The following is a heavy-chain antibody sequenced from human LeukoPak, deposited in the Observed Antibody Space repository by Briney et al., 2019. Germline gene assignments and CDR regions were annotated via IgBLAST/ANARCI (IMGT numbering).Heavy chain of an antibody. D-gene: IGHD6-19*01. CDR1: GGTFSSYA. V-gene: IGHV1-69*06. CDR2: IIPIFGTA. J-gene: IGHJ4*02. CDR3: ARGSPQGWRHFDY. Sequence: SVKVSCKASGGTFSSYAISWVRQAPGQGLEWMGGIIPIFGTANYAQKFQGRVTITADKSTSTAYMELSSLRSEDTGVYYCARGSPQGWRHFDYWGQGTLVTVSS.